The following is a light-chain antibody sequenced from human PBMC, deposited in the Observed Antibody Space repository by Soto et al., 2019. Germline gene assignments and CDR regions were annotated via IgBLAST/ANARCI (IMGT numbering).Light chain of an antibody. CDR2: DAS. Sequence: IQMTQSPSPLSASVLDIVTITCRASQGFSTWLAWYQQKPGKAPELLTYDASSLKSGVPSRFSGSGSGTEFTLTISSLQPDDVATYYCQQYNGYSTFGQGTKVDI. CDR1: QGFSTW. CDR3: QQYNGYST. J-gene: IGKJ1*01. V-gene: IGKV1-5*01.